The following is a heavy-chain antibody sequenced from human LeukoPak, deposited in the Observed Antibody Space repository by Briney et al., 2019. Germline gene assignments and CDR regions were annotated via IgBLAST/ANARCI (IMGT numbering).Heavy chain of an antibody. CDR1: GFTFSSYG. V-gene: IGHV3-30*18. J-gene: IGHJ4*02. D-gene: IGHD2-2*01. Sequence: GGSLRLSCAASGFTFSSYGMHWVRQAPGKGLEWVAVISYDGSNKYYADSVKGRFTISRDNSKNTLYLQMNSLRAEDTAVYYCAKDLWYSSPSGHDYWGQGTLVTVSS. CDR3: AKDLWYSSPSGHDY. CDR2: ISYDGSNK.